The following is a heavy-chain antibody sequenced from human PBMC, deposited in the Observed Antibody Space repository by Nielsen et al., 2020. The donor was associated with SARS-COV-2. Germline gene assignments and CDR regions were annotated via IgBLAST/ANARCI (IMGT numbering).Heavy chain of an antibody. V-gene: IGHV3-9*01. Sequence: GGSLRLSCAASGFTFDDYAMHWVRQAPGKGLEWVSGISWNSGSIGYADSVKGRFTISRDNSKNTLYLQMNSLRAEDTAVYYCAKLPNYYDSSGYWWFDPWGQGTLVTVSS. J-gene: IGHJ5*02. CDR1: GFTFDDYA. CDR2: ISWNSGSI. D-gene: IGHD3-22*01. CDR3: AKLPNYYDSSGYWWFDP.